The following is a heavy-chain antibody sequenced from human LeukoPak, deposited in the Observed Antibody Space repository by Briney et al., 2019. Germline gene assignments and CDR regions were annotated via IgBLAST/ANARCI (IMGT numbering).Heavy chain of an antibody. J-gene: IGHJ4*02. V-gene: IGHV4-31*03. CDR2: IYYSGST. CDR3: ARAPRRSGDAGDY. Sequence: TSETLSLTCTVSGGSISSGGYYWSWIRQHPGKGLEWIGYIYYSGSTYYNPSLKSRVTISVDTSKNQFSLKLSSVTAADTAVYYCARAPRRSGDAGDYWGQGTLVTVSS. D-gene: IGHD2-15*01. CDR1: GGSISSGGYY.